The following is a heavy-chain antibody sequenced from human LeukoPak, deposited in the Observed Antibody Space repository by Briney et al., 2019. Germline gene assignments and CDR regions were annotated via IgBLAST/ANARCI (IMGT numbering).Heavy chain of an antibody. D-gene: IGHD1-20*01. CDR1: GFTFSSYA. CDR2: ISGSGGST. Sequence: GGSLRLSCAASGFTFSSYAMSWVRQAPGKGLEWVSAISGSGGSTYYADSVKGRFTISRDNSKNTLYLQMNSLRAEDTAVYYCARSPTTIITGNWFDPWGQGTLVTVSS. CDR3: ARSPTTIITGNWFDP. J-gene: IGHJ5*02. V-gene: IGHV3-23*01.